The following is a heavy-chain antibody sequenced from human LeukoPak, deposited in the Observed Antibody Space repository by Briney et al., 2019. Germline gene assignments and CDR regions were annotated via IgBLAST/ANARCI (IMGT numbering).Heavy chain of an antibody. CDR1: GYTFTSYY. V-gene: IGHV1-46*01. J-gene: IGHJ4*01. D-gene: IGHD3-10*01. Sequence: ASVTVSCKASGYTFTSYYMHWVRQAPGQGLEWMGIINPSGGSTNYAQKFQGRVSMTRDTSTSTVYMELSSLRSEDTAVYYCARSKLFTMASFIVDYWGQGTLVTVSS. CDR3: ARSKLFTMASFIVDY. CDR2: INPSGGST.